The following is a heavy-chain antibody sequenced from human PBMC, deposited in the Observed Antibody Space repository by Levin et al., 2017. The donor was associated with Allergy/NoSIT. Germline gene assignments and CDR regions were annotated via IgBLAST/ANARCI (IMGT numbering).Heavy chain of an antibody. D-gene: IGHD1-26*01. J-gene: IGHJ5*02. CDR3: ARDPSRGSYPNNWFDP. V-gene: IGHV1-46*01. Sequence: AASVKVSCKASGYTFTNYYMHWVRQAPGQGLEWMGIINPSGGSTSYAQKFQGRVTMTRDTSTSTVYMELSSLRSEDTAVYYCARDPSRGSYPNNWFDPWGQGTLVTVSS. CDR2: INPSGGST. CDR1: GYTFTNYY.